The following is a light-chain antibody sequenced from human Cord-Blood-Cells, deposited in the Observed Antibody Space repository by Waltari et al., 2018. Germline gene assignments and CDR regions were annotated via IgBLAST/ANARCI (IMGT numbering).Light chain of an antibody. CDR3: SSYTSSSTWV. Sequence: QSALTQPASVSGSPGQSITLPCTGTSRAVGGYNYVYWDQQHPGKAPKLMIYDVSNRPSVVSNRFSGSKSGNTASLTISGLQAEDEADYYCSSYTSSSTWVFGGGTKLTVL. CDR2: DVS. J-gene: IGLJ3*02. CDR1: SRAVGGYNY. V-gene: IGLV2-14*01.